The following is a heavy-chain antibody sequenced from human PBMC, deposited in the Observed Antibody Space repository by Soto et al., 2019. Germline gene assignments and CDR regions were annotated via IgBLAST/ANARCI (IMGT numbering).Heavy chain of an antibody. CDR2: INPNSGGT. CDR3: ARDFVELPYYYYYMDV. CDR1: GYTFTGYY. Sequence: EASVKVSCKASGYTFTGYYMHWVRQAPGQGLEWMGWINPNSGGTNYAQKFQGWVTMTRDTSISTAYMELSRLRSDDTAVYYCARDFVELPYYYYYMDVWGKGTTVTVSS. V-gene: IGHV1-2*04. J-gene: IGHJ6*03. D-gene: IGHD3-10*01.